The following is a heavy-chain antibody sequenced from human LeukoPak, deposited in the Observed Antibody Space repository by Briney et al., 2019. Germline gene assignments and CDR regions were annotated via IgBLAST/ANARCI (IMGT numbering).Heavy chain of an antibody. V-gene: IGHV7-4-1*02. J-gene: IGHJ4*02. Sequence: GASVTVSCTGSGYTLTKYAISTVRQATGQGLDYMGWIDTNTGNPTYAQGFTGRFVFCLDTSVSTAYLQISSLKTEDSAIYFCANCYDSSGFFAYWGQGTLVTVSS. CDR1: GYTLTKYA. CDR3: ANCYDSSGFFAY. D-gene: IGHD3-22*01. CDR2: IDTNTGNP.